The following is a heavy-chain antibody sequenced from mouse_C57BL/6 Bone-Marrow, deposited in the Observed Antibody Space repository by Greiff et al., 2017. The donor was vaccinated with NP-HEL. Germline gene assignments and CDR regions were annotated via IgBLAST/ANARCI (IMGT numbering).Heavy chain of an antibody. CDR1: GFTFSSYG. D-gene: IGHD2-3*01. CDR3: ARPLLLAMDY. CDR2: ISSGGSYP. V-gene: IGHV5-6*01. Sequence: EVKLMESGGDLVKPGGSLKLSCAASGFTFSSYGMSWVRQTPDKRLEWVATISSGGSYPYFPDSVKGRFTISRDNAKNTLYLQMSSLKSEDTAMYYCARPLLLAMDYWGQGTSVTVSS. J-gene: IGHJ4*01.